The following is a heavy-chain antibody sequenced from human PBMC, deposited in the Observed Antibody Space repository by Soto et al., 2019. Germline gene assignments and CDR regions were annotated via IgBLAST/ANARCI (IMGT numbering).Heavy chain of an antibody. J-gene: IGHJ4*02. V-gene: IGHV3-30-3*01. CDR2: ISYDGSNK. CDR3: ARDQGPMMVVPGPDY. CDR1: GFTFSSYA. D-gene: IGHD3-22*01. Sequence: QVQLVESGGGVVQPGRSLRLSCAASGFTFSSYAMHWVRQAPGKGLEWVAVISYDGSNKYYADSVKGRFTISRDNSKNTLYLQMNSLRAEDTAVYYCARDQGPMMVVPGPDYWGQGTLVTVSS.